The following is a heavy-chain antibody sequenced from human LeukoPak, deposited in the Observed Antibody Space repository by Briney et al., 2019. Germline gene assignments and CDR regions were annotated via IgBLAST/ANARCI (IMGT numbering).Heavy chain of an antibody. CDR2: IYYSGST. J-gene: IGHJ5*02. Sequence: SETLSLTCTVSGGSISSSSYYWGWIRQPPGKGLEWIGSIYYSGSTYYNPSLKSRVTISVDTSKNQFSLKLSSVTAADTAVYYCAREVYIQLWSHIWFDPWGQGTLVTVSS. CDR1: GGSISSSSYY. D-gene: IGHD5-18*01. V-gene: IGHV4-39*07. CDR3: AREVYIQLWSHIWFDP.